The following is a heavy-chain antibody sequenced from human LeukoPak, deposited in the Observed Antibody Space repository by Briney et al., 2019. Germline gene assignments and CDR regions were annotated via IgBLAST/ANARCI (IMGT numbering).Heavy chain of an antibody. CDR1: GFTFGDYA. V-gene: IGHV3-49*04. CDR2: IRSKAYGGTT. Sequence: GGFLRLSCTASGFTFGDYAMSWVRQAPGKGLEWVGFIRSKAYGGTTEYAASVKGRFTISRDDSKSIAYLQMNSLKTEDTAVYYCTRAQRRGYSGYDLGYWGQGTLVTVSS. CDR3: TRAQRRGYSGYDLGY. D-gene: IGHD5-12*01. J-gene: IGHJ4*02.